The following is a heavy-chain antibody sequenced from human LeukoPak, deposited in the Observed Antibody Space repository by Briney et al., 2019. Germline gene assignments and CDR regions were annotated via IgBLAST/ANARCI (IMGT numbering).Heavy chain of an antibody. CDR2: IYYSGST. CDR3: ARDVYIAGNDAFDI. Sequence: KTSGTLSLTCTVSGGSISSYYWSWIRQPPGKGLEWIGYIYYSGSTNYNPSLKSRVTISVDTSKNQFSLKLSSVTAADTAVYYCARDVYIAGNDAFDIWGQGTMVTVSS. D-gene: IGHD6-13*01. V-gene: IGHV4-59*01. J-gene: IGHJ3*02. CDR1: GGSISSYY.